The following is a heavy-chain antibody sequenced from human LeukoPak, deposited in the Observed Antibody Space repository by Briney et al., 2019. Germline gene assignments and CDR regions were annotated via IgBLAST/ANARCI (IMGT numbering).Heavy chain of an antibody. CDR2: ISWNSGSI. CDR3: ASGYSYGYPFDY. CDR1: GFTFSSYS. D-gene: IGHD5-18*01. V-gene: IGHV3-9*01. J-gene: IGHJ4*02. Sequence: GGSLRLSCAASGFTFSSYSMNWVRQAPGKGLEWVSGISWNSGSIGYADSVKGRFTISRDNAKNSLYLQMNSLRAEDTALYYCASGYSYGYPFDYWGQGTLVTVSS.